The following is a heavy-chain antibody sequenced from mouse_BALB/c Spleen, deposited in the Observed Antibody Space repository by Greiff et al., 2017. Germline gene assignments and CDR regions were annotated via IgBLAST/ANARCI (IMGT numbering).Heavy chain of an antibody. Sequence: EVQLQESGGGLVKPGGSLKLSCAASGFTFSDYYMYWVRQTPEKRLEWVATISDGGSYTYYPESVKGRFTISRDNAKNNLYLQMSSLKSEDTAMYYCARDRDAMDYWGQGTSVTVSS. CDR3: ARDRDAMDY. V-gene: IGHV5-4*02. CDR1: GFTFSDYY. CDR2: ISDGGSYT. J-gene: IGHJ4*01.